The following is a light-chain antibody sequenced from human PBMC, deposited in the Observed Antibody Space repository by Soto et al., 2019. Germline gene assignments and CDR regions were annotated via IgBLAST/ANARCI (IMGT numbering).Light chain of an antibody. Sequence: QSALTQPPSASGSPGQSVAISCTGTSSDVGGYNYVSWYQQHPGKAPKLMIYEVSKRPSGVPDRFSGSKSGNTASLTVSRLQAEDEADYYCSSYVGSNNFYVFGPGTKLTVL. CDR2: EVS. V-gene: IGLV2-8*01. CDR3: SSYVGSNNFYV. J-gene: IGLJ1*01. CDR1: SSDVGGYNY.